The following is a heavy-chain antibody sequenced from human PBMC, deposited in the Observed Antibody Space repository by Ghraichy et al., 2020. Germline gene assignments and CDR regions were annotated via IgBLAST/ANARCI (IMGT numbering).Heavy chain of an antibody. CDR2: INHSGST. V-gene: IGHV4-34*01. J-gene: IGHJ4*02. CDR1: GGSFSGYY. D-gene: IGHD6-13*01. Sequence: SQTLSLTCAVYGGSFSGYYWSWIRQPPGKGLEWIGEINHSGSTNYNPSLKSRVTISVDTSKNQFSLKLSSVTAADTAVYYCARGLRGIAAAGIGYWGQGTLVTVSS. CDR3: ARGLRGIAAAGIGY.